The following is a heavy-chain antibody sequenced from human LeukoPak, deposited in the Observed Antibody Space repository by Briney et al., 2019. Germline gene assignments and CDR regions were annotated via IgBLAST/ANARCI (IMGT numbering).Heavy chain of an antibody. Sequence: ASVKVSCKASGYTFTSYWIGWVRQMPGKGLEWMGIIYPGDSDTRYSPSFQGQVTISADKSISTAYLQWSSLKASDTAMYYCATSIAATGSYFDYWGQGTLVTVSS. CDR1: GYTFTSYW. CDR3: ATSIAATGSYFDY. D-gene: IGHD6-13*01. V-gene: IGHV5-51*01. CDR2: IYPGDSDT. J-gene: IGHJ4*02.